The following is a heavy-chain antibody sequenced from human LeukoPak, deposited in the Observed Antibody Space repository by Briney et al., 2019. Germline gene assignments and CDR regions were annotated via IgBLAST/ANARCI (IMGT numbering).Heavy chain of an antibody. J-gene: IGHJ4*02. V-gene: IGHV3-43*01. CDR1: GFTFDDYT. CDR2: ISWDGGST. Sequence: GGSLRLSCAASGFTFDDYTMHWVRQAPGKGLEWVSLISWDGGSTYYADSVKGRFTISRDNSKNSLYLQMNSLRAEDTALYYCAKDPRTYSSSPAGEYWGQGTLVTVSS. CDR3: AKDPRTYSSSPAGEY. D-gene: IGHD6-13*01.